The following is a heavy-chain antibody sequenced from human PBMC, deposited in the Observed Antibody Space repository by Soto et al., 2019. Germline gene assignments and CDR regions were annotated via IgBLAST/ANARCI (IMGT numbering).Heavy chain of an antibody. CDR2: INPATGAA. D-gene: IGHD3-3*01. V-gene: IGHV1-2*02. Sequence: QLHLVQSGAVVKKPRASVTVSCSASGYPVTAYYMHWVRQAPGRGLEWMGGINPATGAAKYTQAFRGRVTVPRGTSTGTVFMGLGGLTSWDTAVFYLARGGGVGVAGSAAFDMWGQGTLVTVSS. CDR1: GYPVTAYY. CDR3: ARGGGVGVAGSAAFDM. J-gene: IGHJ3*02.